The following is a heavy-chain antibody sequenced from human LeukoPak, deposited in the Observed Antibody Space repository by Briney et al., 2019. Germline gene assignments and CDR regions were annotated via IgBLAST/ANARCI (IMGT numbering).Heavy chain of an antibody. CDR1: AAFIISYNYY. Sequence: KPSPSLSPTCSVAAAFIISYNYYWAWIRQPPGKGLEWIGSICNSGSTYYNPSLRSRVSMSVDTSKNQFSLQLSSVTAAYTTVYYCASNFATVPSPQVGGRDDVFDIWGQGTMVSVSS. J-gene: IGHJ3*02. CDR2: ICNSGST. D-gene: IGHD3-16*01. CDR3: ASNFATVPSPQVGGRDDVFDI. V-gene: IGHV4-39*01.